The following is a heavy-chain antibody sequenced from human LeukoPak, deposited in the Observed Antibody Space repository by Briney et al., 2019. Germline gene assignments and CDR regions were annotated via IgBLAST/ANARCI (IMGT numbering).Heavy chain of an antibody. CDR1: GFTFSNYV. J-gene: IGHJ4*02. CDR2: ISYDGSYK. Sequence: GSLRLSCAASGFTFSNYVMHWVRQAPGKGLEWVAFISYDGSYKYYPDSMKGRFTISRENAKNSLYLQMNSLRAGDTAVYYCTRVGKSGHSYYFDFWGQGTLVTVSS. CDR3: TRVGKSGHSYYFDF. V-gene: IGHV3-33*05. D-gene: IGHD3-3*01.